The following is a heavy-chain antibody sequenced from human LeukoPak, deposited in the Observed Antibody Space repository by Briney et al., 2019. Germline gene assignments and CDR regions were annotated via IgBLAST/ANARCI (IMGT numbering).Heavy chain of an antibody. J-gene: IGHJ4*02. V-gene: IGHV4-34*01. Sequence: SETLSLTCAVYGGSFSGYYWSWIRQPPGKGLEWIGEINHSGSTNYNPSPKSRVTISVDTSKNQFSLKLSSVTAADTAVYYCARRPVLGWSTKRGQKVDYWGQGTLVTVSS. CDR1: GGSFSGYY. CDR2: INHSGST. D-gene: IGHD2-21*01. CDR3: ARRPVLGWSTKRGQKVDY.